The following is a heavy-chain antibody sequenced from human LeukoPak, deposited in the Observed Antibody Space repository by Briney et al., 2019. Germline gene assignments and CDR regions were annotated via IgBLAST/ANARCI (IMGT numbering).Heavy chain of an antibody. J-gene: IGHJ3*02. CDR2: LYYSGST. Sequence: SETLSLTCSVPGGSISSNYWSWIRQPPGKELEWIGYLYYSGSTNYNPSLKSRVSISVDTSKDQFSLNLTSVTAADTAVYYCARGISGNYYAADIWGQGTMVTVSS. V-gene: IGHV4-59*01. D-gene: IGHD1-26*01. CDR3: ARGISGNYYAADI. CDR1: GGSISSNY.